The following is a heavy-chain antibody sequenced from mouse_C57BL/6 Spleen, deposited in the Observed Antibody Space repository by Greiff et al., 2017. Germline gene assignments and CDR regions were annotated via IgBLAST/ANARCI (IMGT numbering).Heavy chain of an antibody. Sequence: QVQLQQPGAELVMPGASVKLSCKASGYTFTSYWMHWVKQRPGQGLEWIGEIDPSDSYTNYNQKFKGKSTLTVDKSSSTAYMHLSSLTSEDSAVYYCARERLPSGFAYWGQGTLVTVSA. CDR3: ARERLPSGFAY. CDR1: GYTFTSYW. D-gene: IGHD2-1*01. V-gene: IGHV1-69*01. J-gene: IGHJ3*01. CDR2: IDPSDSYT.